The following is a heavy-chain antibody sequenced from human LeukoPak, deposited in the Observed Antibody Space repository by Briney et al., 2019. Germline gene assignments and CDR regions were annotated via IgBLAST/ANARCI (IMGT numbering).Heavy chain of an antibody. CDR1: GFTFSDYY. CDR3: ARHSFPGSGQGGP. J-gene: IGHJ4*02. CDR2: ICSSGRTI. V-gene: IGHV3-11*01. Sequence: GGSLRLSCAASGFTFSDYYMSWIRQAPGKGLEWLSYICSSGRTIYYADSVKGRFTISRDNAKNSLYLQMNSLRVEDTAVYYCARHSFPGSGQGGPGGQGPLATVS. D-gene: IGHD2-15*01.